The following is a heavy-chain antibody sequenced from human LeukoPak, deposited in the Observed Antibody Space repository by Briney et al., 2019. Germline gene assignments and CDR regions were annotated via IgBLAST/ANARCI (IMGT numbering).Heavy chain of an antibody. CDR2: ISAYNGNT. CDR3: AREHRIAAAGRTPDY. V-gene: IGHV1-18*01. CDR1: GYTFTSLD. Sequence: ASVKVSCKASGYTFTSLDINWVRQATGQGLEWMGWISAYNGNTNYAQKLQGRVTMTTDTSTSTAYMELRSLRSDDTAVYYCAREHRIAAAGRTPDYWGQGTLVTVSS. J-gene: IGHJ4*02. D-gene: IGHD6-13*01.